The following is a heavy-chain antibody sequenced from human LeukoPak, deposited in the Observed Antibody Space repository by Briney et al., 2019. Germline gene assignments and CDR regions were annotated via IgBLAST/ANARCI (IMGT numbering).Heavy chain of an antibody. J-gene: IGHJ4*02. CDR3: ARDAIRGIATLIDY. D-gene: IGHD6-13*01. V-gene: IGHV7-4-1*02. Sequence: ASVKVSCKASGGTFTSYAMNWVRQAPGQGLEWMGWINTNTGNPTYAQGFTGRFVFSLDTSVSTAYLQISSLKAEDTAVYYCARDAIRGIATLIDYWGQGTLVTVSS. CDR2: INTNTGNP. CDR1: GGTFTSYA.